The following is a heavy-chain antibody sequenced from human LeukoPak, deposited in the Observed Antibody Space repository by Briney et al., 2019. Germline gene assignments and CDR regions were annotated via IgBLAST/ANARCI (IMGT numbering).Heavy chain of an antibody. J-gene: IGHJ4*02. D-gene: IGHD5-18*01. CDR1: GGSINDHY. V-gene: IGHV4-4*07. CDR3: AWSYTSMAPFDY. Sequence: SETLSLTCAVSGGSINDHYWTWIRQPAGKGLEWIGRIYSSGSTNYNPSLKSRVTMSVDTSKNQLSLKLSSVTAADTAVYYCAWSYTSMAPFDYWGQGTLVTVSS. CDR2: IYSSGST.